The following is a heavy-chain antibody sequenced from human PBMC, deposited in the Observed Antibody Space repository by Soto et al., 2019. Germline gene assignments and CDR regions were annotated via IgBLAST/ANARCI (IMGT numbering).Heavy chain of an antibody. CDR2: INANSVGT. CDR1: GYTFTGHY. D-gene: IGHD3-10*01. Sequence: GASVKVSCKASGYTFTGHYMHWVRQAPGQGLEWMGWINANSVGTNYAQKFQGRVTMTRDTSISTAYMELSRLRSDDTAVYYCAREPMVRAAHGFDIWGQGXMVTV. CDR3: AREPMVRAAHGFDI. J-gene: IGHJ3*02. V-gene: IGHV1-2*02.